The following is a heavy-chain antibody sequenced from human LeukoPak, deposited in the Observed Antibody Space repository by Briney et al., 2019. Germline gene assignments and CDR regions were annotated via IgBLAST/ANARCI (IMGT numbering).Heavy chain of an antibody. D-gene: IGHD3-3*01. CDR2: ISSGSSYI. V-gene: IGHV3-21*01. J-gene: IGHJ3*02. Sequence: GGSLRLSCAVSGFTFSNYDMNWVRQAPGKGRKGVSSISSGSSYIYYTDSVKGRFTISRDNAKNSLYLQMNSLRAEDTAVYYCARELRITIFGVANDAFDIWGQGTMVTVSS. CDR1: GFTFSNYD. CDR3: ARELRITIFGVANDAFDI.